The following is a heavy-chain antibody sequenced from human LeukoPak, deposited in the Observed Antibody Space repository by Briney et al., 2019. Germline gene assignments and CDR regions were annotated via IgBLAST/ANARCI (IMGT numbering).Heavy chain of an antibody. Sequence: GGSLRLSCAASGFTFSSYGMHWVRQAPGKGLEWVAVISYDGSNKYYADSVKGRFTNSRDNSKNTLYLQMNSLRAEDTAVYYCAKDLVLLWFGELSGFDYWGQGTLVTVSS. CDR1: GFTFSSYG. D-gene: IGHD3-10*01. CDR2: ISYDGSNK. J-gene: IGHJ4*02. CDR3: AKDLVLLWFGELSGFDY. V-gene: IGHV3-30*18.